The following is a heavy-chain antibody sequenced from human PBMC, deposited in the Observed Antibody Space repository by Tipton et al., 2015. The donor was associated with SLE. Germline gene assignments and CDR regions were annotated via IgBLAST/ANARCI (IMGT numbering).Heavy chain of an antibody. Sequence: SLRLSCAASGFTVSSHYMDWVRQAPGKGLEWVSIIHGDDNTYYADSVKGRFTISRDNSKNTLYLQMNSLRAEDTAVYYCARDPAALPVYYYMDVWGKGTTVTVSS. J-gene: IGHJ6*03. CDR1: GFTVSSHY. CDR2: IHGDDNT. V-gene: IGHV3-53*05. CDR3: ARDPAALPVYYYMDV.